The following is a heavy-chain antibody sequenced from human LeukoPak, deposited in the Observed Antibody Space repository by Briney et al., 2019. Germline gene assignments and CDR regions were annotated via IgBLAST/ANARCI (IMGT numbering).Heavy chain of an antibody. J-gene: IGHJ4*02. CDR3: ASEPAARVVASTFDF. D-gene: IGHD3-3*01. V-gene: IGHV3-23*01. CDR2: ISGSGAVT. CDR1: GFTFSSYA. Sequence: GGSLRLSCAASGFTFSSYAMSWVRQAPGKGLEWVSAISGSGAVTYYADTVKGRFTISRDNSKNTVFLQMNSLRAEDTAVYYCASEPAARVVASTFDFGCQGSMVTVTS.